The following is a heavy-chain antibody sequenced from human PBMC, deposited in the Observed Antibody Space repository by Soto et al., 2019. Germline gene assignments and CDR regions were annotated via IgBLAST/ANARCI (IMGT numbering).Heavy chain of an antibody. CDR3: ARERSGDYMDV. V-gene: IGHV4-59*01. D-gene: IGHD1-26*01. J-gene: IGHJ6*03. CDR2: IFYSGST. Sequence: SETLSLTCTVSGGSISNYYWSWIRQPPGKGLEWIGYIFYSGSTSYNPSLRSRVTISLDTSKNQFSLKLSSVTAADTAVYYCARERSGDYMDVWGKGTTVTVSS. CDR1: GGSISNYY.